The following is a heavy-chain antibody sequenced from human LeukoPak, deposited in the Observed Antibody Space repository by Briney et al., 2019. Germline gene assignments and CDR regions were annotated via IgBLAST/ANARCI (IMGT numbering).Heavy chain of an antibody. CDR3: VRDLT. CDR1: GFTFSASA. J-gene: IGHJ4*02. D-gene: IGHD4/OR15-4a*01. V-gene: IGHV3-64D*06. Sequence: GGSLRPSCSASGFTFSASAMHWVRQAPGKGPQFVSAITNDGHSTYYADSVKGRFTISRDNSENTLYLQMSSLRPEDTAVYYCVRDLTWGQGTLVTVSS. CDR2: ITNDGHST.